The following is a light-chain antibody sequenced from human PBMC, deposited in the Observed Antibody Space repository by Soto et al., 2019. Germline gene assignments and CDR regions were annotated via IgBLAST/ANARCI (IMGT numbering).Light chain of an antibody. CDR2: DTS. J-gene: IGKJ4*01. CDR3: QQYGSSSST. V-gene: IGKV3-20*01. CDR1: QSVSSA. Sequence: EIVLTQSPGTLSLSPGERATLSCRTSQSVSSALAWYQQKPGQAPRLLIYDTSYRATGTPARFSGSGSGTDFTLTISRLEPEDFAVYYCQQYGSSSSTFGGGTKVDIK.